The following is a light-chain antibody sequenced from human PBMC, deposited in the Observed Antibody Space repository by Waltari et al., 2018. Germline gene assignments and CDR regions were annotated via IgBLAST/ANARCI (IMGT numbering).Light chain of an antibody. CDR2: SAS. Sequence: VILTQSPATLSLSQGERATLSCMASQSVSSYLAWYQQKPGQAPRLLIHSASSRATGIPDRFSGSGSGTEFTLTISSLEPEDVGVYHCYQHSSGYSFGQGTKVEIK. CDR1: QSVSSY. J-gene: IGKJ2*03. V-gene: IGKV3-11*01. CDR3: YQHSSGYS.